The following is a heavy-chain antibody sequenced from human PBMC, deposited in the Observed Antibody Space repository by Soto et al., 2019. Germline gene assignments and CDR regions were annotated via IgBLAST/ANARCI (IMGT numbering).Heavy chain of an antibody. V-gene: IGHV3-21*01. J-gene: IGHJ3*02. D-gene: IGHD3-3*01. CDR3: ARDSITILGVAHHHSFDI. Sequence: GGSLRLSCSASGFTFNTYSMTWVRQAPGKGLQWVSSISRSHTYIDYADSVRGRFTISRDNAHNALYLQMDSLRAEDTAVYYCARDSITILGVAHHHSFDIWGQGTEVTVS. CDR1: GFTFNTYS. CDR2: ISRSHTYI.